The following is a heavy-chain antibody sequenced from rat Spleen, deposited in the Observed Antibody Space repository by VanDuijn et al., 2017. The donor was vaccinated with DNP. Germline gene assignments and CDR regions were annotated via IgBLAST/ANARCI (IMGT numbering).Heavy chain of an antibody. D-gene: IGHD1-2*01. CDR1: GFSLTSYG. CDR3: ASITIAAEGDY. Sequence: QVQLKESGPGLVQPSQTLSLTCTVSGFSLTSYGVSWVRQPPGKGLEWIGAIWSGGSTYYNSALKSRLSISRDTSKSQVFLKMNSVQTEDTAMYFCASITIAAEGDYWGQGVMVTVSS. V-gene: IGHV2S8*01. J-gene: IGHJ2*01. CDR2: IWSGGST.